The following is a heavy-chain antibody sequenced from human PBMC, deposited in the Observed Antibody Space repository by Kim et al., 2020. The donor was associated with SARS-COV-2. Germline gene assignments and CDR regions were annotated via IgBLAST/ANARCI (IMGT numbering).Heavy chain of an antibody. CDR1: GFTFSSYA. D-gene: IGHD2-15*01. CDR3: VKVVAATYYYYVMYV. J-gene: IGHJ6*02. Sequence: GGSLRLSCSASGFTFSSYARHWVRQAPGKGLEYVSAISSNGGSTYYADSVRGRFTISRDNSKNTLYLQMSSLRAEDTAVYWCVKVVAATYYYYVMYVWGQGTPVTVSS. V-gene: IGHV3-64D*09. CDR2: ISSNGGST.